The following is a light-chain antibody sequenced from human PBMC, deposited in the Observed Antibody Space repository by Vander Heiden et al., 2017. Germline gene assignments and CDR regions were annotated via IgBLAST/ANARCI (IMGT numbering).Light chain of an antibody. J-gene: IGLJ2*01. V-gene: IGLV5-45*03. CDR3: MIWHSSAVV. Sequence: AVLPQPSSLSPSPESSASLPSTLPGGINVCTYRIYWYQHKPGSRPQYPLWYKSDSDKQQGSGVPSRFSGSKDASANAGILRISGLQAEDEADYYWMIWHSSAVVFGGGTKLTVL. CDR2: YKSDSDK. CDR1: GGINVCTYR.